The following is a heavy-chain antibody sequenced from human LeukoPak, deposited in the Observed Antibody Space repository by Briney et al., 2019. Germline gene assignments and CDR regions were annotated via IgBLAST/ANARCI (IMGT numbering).Heavy chain of an antibody. CDR2: IGSSSTYT. CDR1: GFTFSGYY. J-gene: IGHJ3*02. D-gene: IGHD3-10*01. Sequence: GGSLRLSCAASGFTFSGYYMSWVRQAPGKGLEWVSCIGSSSTYTNYADSVKGRFTISRDNAKNSLYLQMDGLRAEDTALYYCARGRTYYYGSGSYYEAVDIWGQGTMVTVSS. CDR3: ARGRTYYYGSGSYYEAVDI. V-gene: IGHV3-11*05.